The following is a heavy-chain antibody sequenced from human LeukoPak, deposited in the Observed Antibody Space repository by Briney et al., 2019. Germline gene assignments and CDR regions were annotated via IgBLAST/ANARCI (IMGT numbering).Heavy chain of an antibody. V-gene: IGHV1-2*02. CDR1: GYTFTGYF. J-gene: IGHJ6*03. CDR2: INPNSGDT. CDR3: ARSAEHCNNGVCFTDYYMDV. D-gene: IGHD2-8*01. Sequence: ASVKVSCKPSGYTFTGYFIHWVRQAPGQGLEWMGWINPNSGDTNFAQRFQGRVTMTRDTSISTAYMELSSLTSDDTAVYFCARSAEHCNNGVCFTDYYMDVWGKGTTVTVSS.